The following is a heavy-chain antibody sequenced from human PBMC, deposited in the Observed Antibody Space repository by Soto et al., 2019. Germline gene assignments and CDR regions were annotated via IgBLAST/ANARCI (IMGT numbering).Heavy chain of an antibody. D-gene: IGHD4-17*01. V-gene: IGHV4-39*07. J-gene: IGHJ4*02. CDR1: GGSISSRSYY. CDR3: ARGSTTEKVDS. Sequence: XXTLSLTCTVSGGSISSRSYYGGCLRQPPGKGLEWIGSIYYSGSTYYNPSLKSRVTISADTSKNQFSLKLTHVTAADTAVYYCARGSTTEKVDSWGQGTVVTVSS. CDR2: IYYSGST.